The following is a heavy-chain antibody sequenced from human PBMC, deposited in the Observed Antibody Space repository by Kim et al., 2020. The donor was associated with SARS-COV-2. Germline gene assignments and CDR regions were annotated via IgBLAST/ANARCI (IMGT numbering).Heavy chain of an antibody. Sequence: SETLSLTCAVYGGSFSGYYWSWIRQPPGKGLEWIGEINHVGSPNYNPSLKSGVTISVDTSKNQFSLKLSSVTAADTAVYYCARGIGFWSGYYPIDYWGQGTLVTVSS. CDR2: INHVGSP. CDR1: GGSFSGYY. J-gene: IGHJ4*02. D-gene: IGHD3-3*01. V-gene: IGHV4-34*01. CDR3: ARGIGFWSGYYPIDY.